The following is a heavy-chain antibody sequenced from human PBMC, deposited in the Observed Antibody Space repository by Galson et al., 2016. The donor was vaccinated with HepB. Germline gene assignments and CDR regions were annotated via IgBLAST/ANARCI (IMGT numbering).Heavy chain of an antibody. CDR2: IYSGST. V-gene: IGHV3-66*01. CDR1: GFTVSSNY. J-gene: IGHJ6*02. Sequence: SLRLSCAASGFTVSSNYMSWVRQAPGKGLEWVSLIYSGSTYYADSVKGRFTISTDNSKNTLYLQMNSLSAGDTAVYYCARDQNVWGQGTTVTVSS. CDR3: ARDQNV.